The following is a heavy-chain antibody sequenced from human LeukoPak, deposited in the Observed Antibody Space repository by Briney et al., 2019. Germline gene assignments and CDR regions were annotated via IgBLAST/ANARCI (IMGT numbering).Heavy chain of an antibody. D-gene: IGHD5-18*01. J-gene: IGHJ4*02. CDR2: IRYDGSNK. CDR1: GFTFSSYG. CDR3: AKDGVVGEDTAMGMDY. Sequence: PGGSLRLSCAASGFTFSSYGMHWVRQAPGKGLEWVAFIRYDGSNKYYADSVKGRFTISRDNSKNTLYLQMNSLRAEDTAVYYCAKDGVVGEDTAMGMDYWGQGTLVTVSS. V-gene: IGHV3-30*02.